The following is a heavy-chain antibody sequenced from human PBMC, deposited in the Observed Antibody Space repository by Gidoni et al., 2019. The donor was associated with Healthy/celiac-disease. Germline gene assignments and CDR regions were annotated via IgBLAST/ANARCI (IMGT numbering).Heavy chain of an antibody. J-gene: IGHJ3*02. Sequence: EVQLLESGGGLVQPGGSLRLSCAASGFTFSSYAMSWVRQAPGKGLEWVSAISGSGGSTYYADSVKGRFTISRDNSKNTLYLQMNSLRAEDTAVYYCAKDVGDTANVWPTVVAFDIWGQGTMVTVSS. CDR2: ISGSGGST. D-gene: IGHD5-18*01. CDR3: AKDVGDTANVWPTVVAFDI. CDR1: GFTFSSYA. V-gene: IGHV3-23*01.